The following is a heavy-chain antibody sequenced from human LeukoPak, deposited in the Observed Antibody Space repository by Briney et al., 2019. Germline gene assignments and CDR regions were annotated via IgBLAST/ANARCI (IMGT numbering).Heavy chain of an antibody. CDR2: ISGSSGII. CDR3: ARGVAPMQMAVMGGLDN. CDR1: GFTFNTYT. J-gene: IGHJ4*02. D-gene: IGHD2-2*01. V-gene: IGHV3-48*01. Sequence: PGGSLRLSCAASGFTFNTYTMNWVRQAPGKGLEWVSYISGSSGIIDYADSVRGRFTISRDNAKNSLYLQMNSLRSEDTAVYYCARGVAPMQMAVMGGLDNWGQGTLVTVSS.